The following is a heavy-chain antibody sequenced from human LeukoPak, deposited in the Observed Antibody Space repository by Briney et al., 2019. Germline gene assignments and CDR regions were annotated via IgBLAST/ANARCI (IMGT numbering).Heavy chain of an antibody. V-gene: IGHV4-30-2*01. J-gene: IGHJ4*02. CDR3: ARAAEGDYFDY. CDR1: GGSISSGGYS. CDR2: IYYSGST. D-gene: IGHD6-19*01. Sequence: SQTLSLTCAVSGGSISSGGYSWSWIRQPPGKGLEWIGYIYYSGSTYYNPSLKSRVTISVDRSRNQFSLKLSSVTAADTAVYYCARAAEGDYFDYWGQGTLVTVSS.